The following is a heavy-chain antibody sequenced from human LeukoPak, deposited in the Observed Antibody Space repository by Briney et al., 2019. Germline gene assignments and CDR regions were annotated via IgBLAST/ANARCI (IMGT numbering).Heavy chain of an antibody. CDR1: GFTFSSYW. Sequence: GGSLRLSCAASGFTFSSYWMTWVRQAPGKGLEWVANIKQDGSKKNYVDSAKGRFTISRDNAKNSLYLQMNSLRAEDTAVYYCATPLDYYDTSGYHQGGDWGQGTLVTVSS. CDR3: ATPLDYYDTSGYHQGGD. CDR2: IKQDGSKK. J-gene: IGHJ4*02. V-gene: IGHV3-7*03. D-gene: IGHD3-22*01.